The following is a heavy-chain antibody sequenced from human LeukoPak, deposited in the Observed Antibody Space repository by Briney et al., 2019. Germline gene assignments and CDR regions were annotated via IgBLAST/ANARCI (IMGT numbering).Heavy chain of an antibody. J-gene: IGHJ4*02. CDR2: INHSGST. Sequence: SETLSLTCAVYGGSFSGYYWRWIRQPPGKGLEWIGEINHSGSTNYNPSLKSRVTISVDTSKNQFSLKLSSVTAADTAVYYCARGSYDFWSGYYTKGHFDYWGQGTLVTVSS. CDR3: ARGSYDFWSGYYTKGHFDY. CDR1: GGSFSGYY. D-gene: IGHD3-3*01. V-gene: IGHV4-34*01.